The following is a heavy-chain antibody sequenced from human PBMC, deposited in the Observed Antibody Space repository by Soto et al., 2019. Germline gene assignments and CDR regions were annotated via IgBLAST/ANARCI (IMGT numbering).Heavy chain of an antibody. V-gene: IGHV4-38-2*01. Sequence: PSETLSLTCGVSGYYISSGYYWGWIRQPPGKGLEWIGSIYHSGNTYYNPSLKSRVTISVDTSKNQVCLKMSSVTAADTAVYYCVRGLEGAVSGVYNFDYCGQGTLVTVSS. CDR3: VRGLEGAVSGVYNFDY. J-gene: IGHJ4*02. CDR1: GYYISSGYY. D-gene: IGHD6-19*01. CDR2: IYHSGNT.